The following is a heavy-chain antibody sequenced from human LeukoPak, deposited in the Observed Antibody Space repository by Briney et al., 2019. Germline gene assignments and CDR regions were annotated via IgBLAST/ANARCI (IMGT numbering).Heavy chain of an antibody. D-gene: IGHD3-9*01. J-gene: IGHJ6*03. CDR3: ARVLRYFDWSPGYMDV. CDR1: GYSISSGYY. CDR2: IYHSGST. V-gene: IGHV4-38-2*01. Sequence: SETLSLTCAVSGYSISSGYYWGWLRQPPGKGLEWIGSIYHSGSTYYNPSLKSRVTISVDTSKNQFSLKLSSVTAADTAVYYCARVLRYFDWSPGYMDVWGKGTTVTVSS.